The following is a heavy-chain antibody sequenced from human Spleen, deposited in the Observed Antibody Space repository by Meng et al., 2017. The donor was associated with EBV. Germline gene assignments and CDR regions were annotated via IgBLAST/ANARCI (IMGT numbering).Heavy chain of an antibody. CDR3: ARGPPLSSGWLGYFEQ. J-gene: IGHJ1*01. CDR2: IMPMFGTV. D-gene: IGHD6-19*01. V-gene: IGHV1-69*06. CDR1: GVALNKDA. Sequence: QGELVESGAEVKKPGSSVKVSCKASGVALNKDAVSWVRQAPGQGLEWMGWIMPMFGTVKYAPKFQGRVTFTADKSTSTVYMELSSLRSEDTAVYYCARGPPLSSGWLGYFEQWGLGTLVTVFS.